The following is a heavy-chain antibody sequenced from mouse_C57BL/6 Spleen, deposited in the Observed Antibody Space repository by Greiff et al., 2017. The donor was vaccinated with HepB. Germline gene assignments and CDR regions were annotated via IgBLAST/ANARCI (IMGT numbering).Heavy chain of an antibody. J-gene: IGHJ4*01. V-gene: IGHV5-17*01. Sequence: EVQLVESGGGLVKPGGSLKLSCAASGFTFSDYGMHWVRQAPEKGLEWVAYISSGSSTIYYADTVKGRFTISRDNAKNTLFLQMTSLRSEDTAMYYCARNGNYYAMDYWGQGTSVTVSS. D-gene: IGHD2-1*01. CDR2: ISSGSSTI. CDR3: ARNGNYYAMDY. CDR1: GFTFSDYG.